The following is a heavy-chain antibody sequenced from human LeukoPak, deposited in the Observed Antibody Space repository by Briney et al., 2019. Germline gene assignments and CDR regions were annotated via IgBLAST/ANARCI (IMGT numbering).Heavy chain of an antibody. CDR2: INPNSGVT. J-gene: IGHJ4*02. Sequence: ASVKVSCKASGYTFIVHYMHWLRQAPGQGLEWMGWINPNSGVTHYAQKFQGRVTMTRDTSISTAYMELSRLRSDDTAVYYCASSIAVAFDYWGQGTLVTVSS. CDR1: GYTFIVHY. D-gene: IGHD6-19*01. CDR3: ASSIAVAFDY. V-gene: IGHV1-2*02.